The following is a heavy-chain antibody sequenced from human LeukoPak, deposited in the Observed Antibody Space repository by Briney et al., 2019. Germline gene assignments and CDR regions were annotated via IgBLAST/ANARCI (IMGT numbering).Heavy chain of an antibody. CDR2: ISSRGSTI. J-gene: IGHJ6*03. Sequence: GGSLRLSCAASGFTFSDYYMSWIRQAPGKGLEWVSYISSRGSTIYYADSVKGRFTISRDNAKNSLYLQMNSLRAEDTAVYYCARVPQGYSSSHFPYYYYYMDVWGKGTTVTVSS. D-gene: IGHD6-6*01. CDR1: GFTFSDYY. V-gene: IGHV3-11*04. CDR3: ARVPQGYSSSHFPYYYYYMDV.